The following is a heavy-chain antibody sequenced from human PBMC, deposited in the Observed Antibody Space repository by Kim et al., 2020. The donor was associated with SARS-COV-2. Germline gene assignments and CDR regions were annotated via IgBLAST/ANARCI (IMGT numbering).Heavy chain of an antibody. J-gene: IGHJ4*03. Sequence: GGSLRLSCAASGFTFSSHDMSWVRQAPGKGLEWVSGISGSGGTTYYADSVKGRFTISRDNSKNTLYLQMNSLRAEDTAVYYCAKDTGSDYDSSGKMYCIGYWGQGGLVTLSS. CDR2: ISGSGGTT. V-gene: IGHV3-23*01. CDR1: GFTFSSHD. D-gene: IGHD3-22*01. CDR3: AKDTGSDYDSSGKMYCIGY.